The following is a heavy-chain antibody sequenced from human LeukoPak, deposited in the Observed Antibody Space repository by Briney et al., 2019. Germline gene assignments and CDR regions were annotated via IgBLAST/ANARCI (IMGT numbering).Heavy chain of an antibody. D-gene: IGHD3-10*01. CDR3: ARGGVDHYGSGTYYLMYYFDH. J-gene: IGHJ4*02. CDR2: IVGRGGAT. V-gene: IGHV3-23*01. Sequence: GGSLRLSCAASGFTFQSHWMDWVRQSPGKGLEWVSTIVGRGGATYYADSVKGRFTVSRDDPHNTLYLQMNSVRAEDTAVYFCARGGVDHYGSGTYYLMYYFDHWGQGALVTVSS. CDR1: GFTFQSHW.